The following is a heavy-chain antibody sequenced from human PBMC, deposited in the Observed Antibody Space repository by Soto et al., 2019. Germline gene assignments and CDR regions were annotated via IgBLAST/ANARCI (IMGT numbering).Heavy chain of an antibody. D-gene: IGHD4-4*01. CDR1: GYSFTSYW. CDR2: IYPGDSDT. V-gene: IGHV5-51*01. CDR3: ARHSNRNYGLYYFDY. Sequence: RGSLKISCKGSGYSFTSYWIGWVRQMPGKGLEWMGIIYPGDSDTRYSPSFQGQVTISADKSISTAYLQWSSLKASDTAVYYCARHSNRNYGLYYFDYWGLGALVTVSS. J-gene: IGHJ4*02.